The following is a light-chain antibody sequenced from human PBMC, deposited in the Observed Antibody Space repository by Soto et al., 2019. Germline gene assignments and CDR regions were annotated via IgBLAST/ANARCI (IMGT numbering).Light chain of an antibody. Sequence: QSALTQLPSASGSPGQSVTISCTGTSSDVGGYNYVSWYQQHPGKAPKLMIYEVSKRPSGVPDRFSGSKSGNTASLAVSGLQAEDEADYYCSSYAGSKSVVSGGGTKLTVL. CDR3: SSYAGSKSVV. CDR1: SSDVGGYNY. CDR2: EVS. V-gene: IGLV2-8*01. J-gene: IGLJ2*01.